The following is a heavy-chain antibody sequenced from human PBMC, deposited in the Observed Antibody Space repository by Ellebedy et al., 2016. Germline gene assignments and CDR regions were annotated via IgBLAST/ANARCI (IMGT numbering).Heavy chain of an antibody. V-gene: IGHV3-48*04. CDR3: TRGANYTFDI. CDR1: GFTFSSYA. J-gene: IGHJ3*02. CDR2: ISGASGTV. D-gene: IGHD1-7*01. Sequence: GESLKISCAASGFTFSSYAMNWVRQAPGKGLEWISHISGASGTVYYADSVKGRFTMSRDNAKNSLYLQMNSLRAEETAMYSCTRGANYTFDIWGQGTMVTVSS.